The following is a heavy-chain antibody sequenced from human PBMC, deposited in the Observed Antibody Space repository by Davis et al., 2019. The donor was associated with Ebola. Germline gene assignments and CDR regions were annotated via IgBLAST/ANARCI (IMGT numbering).Heavy chain of an antibody. CDR1: GFRFDDFA. D-gene: IGHD3-3*01. Sequence: PGGSLRLSCVASGFRFDDFAMYWVRQAPGRGLEWVAGIHSNGETMRYADSVKGRFTISRDNAKNSLDLQLNSLRPGDTALYFCAKAYTSRSGTLEFWGQGTLVTVSS. J-gene: IGHJ4*02. CDR2: IHSNGETM. V-gene: IGHV3-9*01. CDR3: AKAYTSRSGTLEF.